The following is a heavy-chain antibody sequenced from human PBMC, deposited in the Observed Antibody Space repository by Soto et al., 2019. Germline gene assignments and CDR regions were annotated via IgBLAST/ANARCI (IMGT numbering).Heavy chain of an antibody. D-gene: IGHD3-22*01. V-gene: IGHV3-73*02. Sequence: EVQLVESGGDLVQPGESLKLSCAASGFTFSGSARHWVRQASGKGLEWVGRISSKGNSYATAYAASLKGRFIISRDDSRNTAYLQMNSLKTEDTAVYYCTSWLNYWGQGTLVTVSS. CDR3: TSWLNY. CDR1: GFTFSGSA. CDR2: ISSKGNSYAT. J-gene: IGHJ4*02.